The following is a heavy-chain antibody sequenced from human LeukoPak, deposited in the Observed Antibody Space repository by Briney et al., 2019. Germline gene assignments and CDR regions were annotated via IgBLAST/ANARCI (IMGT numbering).Heavy chain of an antibody. V-gene: IGHV3-23*01. CDR1: GFTFDDYA. CDR3: ARDPPLPKERGHYDFWSGYYGY. Sequence: GGSLRLSCAASGFTFDDYAMHWVRQAPGKGLEWVSAISGSGGSTYYADSVKGRFTISRDNSKNTLYLQMNSLRAEDTAVYYCARDPPLPKERGHYDFWSGYYGYWGQGTLVTVSS. D-gene: IGHD3-3*01. J-gene: IGHJ4*02. CDR2: ISGSGGST.